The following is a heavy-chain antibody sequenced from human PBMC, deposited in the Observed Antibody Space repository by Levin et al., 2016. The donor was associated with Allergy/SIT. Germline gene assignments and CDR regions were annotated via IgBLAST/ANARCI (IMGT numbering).Heavy chain of an antibody. CDR2: IVPILGLS. CDR1: GGSFSNYG. CDR3: ARGLSNRWPIDHIPGY. D-gene: IGHD2-2*01. J-gene: IGHJ4*02. V-gene: IGHV1-69*04. Sequence: SVKVSCKASGGSFSNYGFTWVRQAPGQGLEWVGRIVPILGLSNYAQKFQGRVTMTTDTSTTTAYMELRSLRSDDTAVYFCARGLSNRWPIDHIPGYWGQGTLVIVSS.